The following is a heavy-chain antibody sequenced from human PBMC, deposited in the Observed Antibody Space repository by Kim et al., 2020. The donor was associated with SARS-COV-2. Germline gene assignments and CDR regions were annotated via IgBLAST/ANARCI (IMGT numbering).Heavy chain of an antibody. CDR2: ISGNGVNK. J-gene: IGHJ6*01. D-gene: IGHD2-15*01. CDR1: GFTFDTYA. Sequence: GGSLRLSCVASGFTFDTYAMSWVRQAPGKGLEWVSVISGNGVNKFYADSVRGRFTISRDNSKDTLYLQMNSLRDEDTALYYCAKVVGMEGYNYYYYYGM. CDR3: AKVVGMEGYNYYYYYGM. V-gene: IGHV3-23*01.